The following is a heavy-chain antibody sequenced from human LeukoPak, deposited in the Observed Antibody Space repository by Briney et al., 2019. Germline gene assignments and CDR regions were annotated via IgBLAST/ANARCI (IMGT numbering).Heavy chain of an antibody. CDR3: AKDPLPIAAAGTADY. Sequence: GGSLRLSCAASGFTFSSYGMHWVRQARGKGLEGVAVISYDGSNKHYADSVKGRFTISRDNSKNTLYLQMNSLRAEDTAVYYCAKDPLPIAAAGTADYWGQGTLVTVSS. V-gene: IGHV3-30*18. CDR2: ISYDGSNK. D-gene: IGHD6-13*01. J-gene: IGHJ4*02. CDR1: GFTFSSYG.